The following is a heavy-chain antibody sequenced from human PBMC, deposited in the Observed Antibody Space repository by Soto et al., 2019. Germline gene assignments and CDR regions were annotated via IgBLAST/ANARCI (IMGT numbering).Heavy chain of an antibody. Sequence: SETLSLTCTVSGASISSGSYYWGWIRQPPGKGLEWIGTIYYSGSTYYNPSLKSRVTISVDTSKNQFSLKLSSVTAEDTAVYYCATGPELQPFDYWGQGTLVTVSS. CDR2: IYYSGST. CDR3: ATGPELQPFDY. CDR1: GASISSGSYY. V-gene: IGHV4-39*07. J-gene: IGHJ4*02. D-gene: IGHD1-26*01.